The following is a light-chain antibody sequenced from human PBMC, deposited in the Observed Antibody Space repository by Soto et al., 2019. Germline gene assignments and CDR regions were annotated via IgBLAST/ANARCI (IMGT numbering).Light chain of an antibody. CDR2: AAS. CDR1: QSISTY. J-gene: IGKJ2*01. CDR3: QQSYSIPQT. Sequence: DIQMTQSPSSLSASVGDRVTITCRSSQSISTYLNWYQQKPGKAPKLLIYAASSLRSGVPSRFSGSGSGTDFTLTISSLRPEDFATYYCQQSYSIPQTFGQGTKLEI. V-gene: IGKV1-39*01.